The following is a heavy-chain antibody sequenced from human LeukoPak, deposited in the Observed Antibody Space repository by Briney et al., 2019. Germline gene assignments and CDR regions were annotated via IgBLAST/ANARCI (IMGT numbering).Heavy chain of an antibody. CDR3: ARQHDSYYYYYVDL. CDR2: LYHPDTT. V-gene: IGHV4-38-2*01. Sequence: SETLSLTCAVSGYPISNAYYGGWIRPPPGKGLEWIGSLYHPDTTYYNPSLKSRVTMSADTSRNQFSLKLCFVTAADTAVYYCARQHDSYYYYYVDLWGTGTTVTVSS. J-gene: IGHJ6*03. D-gene: IGHD6-13*01. CDR1: GYPISNAYY.